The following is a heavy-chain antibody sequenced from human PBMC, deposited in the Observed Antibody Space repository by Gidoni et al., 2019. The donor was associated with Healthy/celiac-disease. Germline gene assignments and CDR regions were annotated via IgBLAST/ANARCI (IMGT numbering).Heavy chain of an antibody. CDR3: ARCDSIFGVVTNWFDP. D-gene: IGHD3-3*01. CDR1: GGSISSSSYY. Sequence: QLQLQESGPGLVKPPETLSLTCTVSGGSISSSSYYWGWIRQPPGKGLEWIGSIYYSGSTYYNPSLKSRVTISVDTSKNQFSLKLSSVTAADTAVYYCARCDSIFGVVTNWFDPWGQGTLVTVSS. V-gene: IGHV4-39*01. J-gene: IGHJ5*02. CDR2: IYYSGST.